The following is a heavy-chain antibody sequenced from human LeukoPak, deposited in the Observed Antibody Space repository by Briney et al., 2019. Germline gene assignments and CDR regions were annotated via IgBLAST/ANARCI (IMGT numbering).Heavy chain of an antibody. CDR2: ISAYNGNT. Sequence: GASVKVSCKASGYTFTSYGISWVRQAPGQGLEWMGWISAYNGNTNYAQKLQGRVTMTTDTSTSTAYMELRSLRSDDTAVYYCARVSLGEAAATPHYWGQGTLVTVSS. D-gene: IGHD6-13*01. CDR3: ARVSLGEAAATPHY. CDR1: GYTFTSYG. V-gene: IGHV1-18*01. J-gene: IGHJ4*02.